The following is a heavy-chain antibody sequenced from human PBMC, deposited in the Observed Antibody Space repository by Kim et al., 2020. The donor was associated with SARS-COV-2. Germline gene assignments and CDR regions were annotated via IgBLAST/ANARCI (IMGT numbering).Heavy chain of an antibody. Sequence: SETLSLTCTVSGGSISSGGYYWSWIRQHPGKGLEWIGYIYYSGSTYYNPSLKSRVTISVDTSKNQFSLKLSSVTAADTAVYYCARVHPMVRGREDVWGQGTTVTVSS. V-gene: IGHV4-31*03. CDR1: GGSISSGGYY. CDR3: ARVHPMVRGREDV. D-gene: IGHD3-10*01. CDR2: IYYSGST. J-gene: IGHJ6*02.